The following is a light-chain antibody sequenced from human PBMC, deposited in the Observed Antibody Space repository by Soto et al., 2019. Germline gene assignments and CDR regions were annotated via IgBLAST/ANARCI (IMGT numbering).Light chain of an antibody. CDR2: GNS. V-gene: IGLV1-40*01. CDR3: QSYDSTLRGNVV. J-gene: IGLJ2*01. Sequence: QSVLTQPPSVSGAPGQRVTISCTGSSSNIGAGYDVHWYQQLPGTAPKLLIYGNSNRPSGVPDRFSGSKSGTSASLAITGLQAEDEADYYSQSYDSTLRGNVVFGGGTKLTVL. CDR1: SSNIGAGYD.